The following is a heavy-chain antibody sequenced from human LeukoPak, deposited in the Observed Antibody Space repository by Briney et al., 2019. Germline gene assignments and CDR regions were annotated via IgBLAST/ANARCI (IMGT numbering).Heavy chain of an antibody. CDR3: AKDRSIGTYYTFDH. J-gene: IGHJ4*02. Sequence: PGGSLRLSCADSGFTFSNYWMHWVRQAPGKGLVWVSHISSDGKRTTYADSVKGRFTVSGDNSKNTVYLQMSSLTAADTAVYYCAKDRSIGTYYTFDHWGQGTLVTVSS. V-gene: IGHV3-74*01. D-gene: IGHD1-26*01. CDR1: GFTFSNYW. CDR2: ISSDGKRT.